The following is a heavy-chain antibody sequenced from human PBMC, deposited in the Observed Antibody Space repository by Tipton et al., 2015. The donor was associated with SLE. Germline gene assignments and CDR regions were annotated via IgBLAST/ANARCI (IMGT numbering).Heavy chain of an antibody. CDR3: AIRDYDFWSGPPGYFQH. D-gene: IGHD3-3*01. CDR2: INHSGST. J-gene: IGHJ1*01. Sequence: TLSLTCAVYGGSFSGYYWSWIRQPPGKGLEWIGEINHSGSTNYNPSLKGRVTISVDKSKNQFSLKLSSVTAADTAVYYCAIRDYDFWSGPPGYFQHWGQGTLVTVSS. CDR1: GGSFSGYY. V-gene: IGHV4-34*01.